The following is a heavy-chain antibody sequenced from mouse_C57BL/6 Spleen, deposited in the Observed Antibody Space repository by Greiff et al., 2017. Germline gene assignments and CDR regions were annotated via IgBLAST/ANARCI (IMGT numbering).Heavy chain of an antibody. CDR1: GFTFSSYA. V-gene: IGHV5-4*03. Sequence: DVKLVESGGGLVKPGGSLKLSCAASGFTFSSYAMYWVRQTPEKRLEWVATISAGGSYTYYPDNVKGRFTISRDNAKNNLYLQMDHLKSEDTATDYYARAPRGDVGWYFDVWGTGTTVTVSS. CDR3: ARAPRGDVGWYFDV. CDR2: ISAGGSYT. J-gene: IGHJ1*03.